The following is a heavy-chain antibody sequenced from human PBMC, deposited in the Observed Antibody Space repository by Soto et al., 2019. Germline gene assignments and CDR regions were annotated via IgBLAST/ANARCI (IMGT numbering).Heavy chain of an antibody. CDR1: GGSISSGGYY. CDR2: IYYSGST. D-gene: IGHD3-10*01. Sequence: SETLSLTCTVSGGSISSGGYYWSWIRQHPGKGLEWIGFIYYSGSTSYNPSLKSRVTISVHTSRNPFSLRLTSVTAADTAVYYCARDGGYGSGSYYFAYWGQGTLVTVSS. J-gene: IGHJ4*02. CDR3: ARDGGYGSGSYYFAY. V-gene: IGHV4-31*03.